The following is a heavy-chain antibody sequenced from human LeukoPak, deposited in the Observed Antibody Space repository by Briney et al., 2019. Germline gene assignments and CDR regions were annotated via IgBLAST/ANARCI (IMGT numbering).Heavy chain of an antibody. CDR1: GYSFTSYW. V-gene: IGHV5-51*01. D-gene: IGHD2-21*02. CDR3: ASKGPYCGGDCGYAFDI. J-gene: IGHJ3*02. Sequence: GESLKISCKGSGYSFTSYWIGWVRQMPGKGLEWMGIIYPGDSDTRYSPSFQGQVTISADKSISTAYLQWSSLKASDTAMYYCASKGPYCGGDCGYAFDIWAKGQWSPSLQ. CDR2: IYPGDSDT.